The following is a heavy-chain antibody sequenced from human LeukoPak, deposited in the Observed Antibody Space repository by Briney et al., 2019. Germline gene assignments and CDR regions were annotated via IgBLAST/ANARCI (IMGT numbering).Heavy chain of an antibody. V-gene: IGHV4-34*01. CDR1: GGSFSGYY. CDR2: INHSGST. D-gene: IGHD3-10*01. CDR3: ARGGTTYYYGSGSYYNALASY. J-gene: IGHJ4*02. Sequence: SETLSLTCAVYGGSFSGYYWSWIRQPPRKELEWIGEINHSGSTNYNPSLKSRVTISVDTSKNQFSLKLSSVTAADTAVYYCARGGTTYYYGSGSYYNALASYWGQGTLVTVSS.